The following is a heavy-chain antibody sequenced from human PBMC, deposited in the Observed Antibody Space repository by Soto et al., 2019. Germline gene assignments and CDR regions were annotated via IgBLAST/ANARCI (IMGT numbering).Heavy chain of an antibody. J-gene: IGHJ5*02. D-gene: IGHD3-16*02. Sequence: SETLSLTCTVSGGSISSSSYYWGWIRQPPGKGLEWIGSIYYSGSTYYNPSLKSRVTISVDTSKNQFSLKLSSVTAADTAVYYCARQLRGELSFFGIDPWGQGTLVTVSS. CDR1: GGSISSSSYY. CDR3: ARQLRGELSFFGIDP. V-gene: IGHV4-39*01. CDR2: IYYSGST.